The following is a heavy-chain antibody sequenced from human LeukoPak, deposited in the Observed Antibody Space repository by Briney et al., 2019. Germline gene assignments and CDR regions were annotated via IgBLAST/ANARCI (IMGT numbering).Heavy chain of an antibody. CDR2: INHSGST. CDR1: GGSFSGYY. CDR3: ARVAARLRPVDC. Sequence: SETLSLTCAVYGGSFSGYYWSWIRQPPGKGLEWIGEINHSGSTNYNPSLKSRVTISVDTSKNQFSLKLSSVTAADTAVYYCARVAARLRPVDCWGQGTLATVSS. V-gene: IGHV4-34*01. D-gene: IGHD6-6*01. J-gene: IGHJ4*02.